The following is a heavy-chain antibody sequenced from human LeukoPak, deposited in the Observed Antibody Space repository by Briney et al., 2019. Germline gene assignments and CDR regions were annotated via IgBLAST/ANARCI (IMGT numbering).Heavy chain of an antibody. CDR2: ISSSSSTI. CDR1: GFTFSSYS. J-gene: IGHJ4*02. D-gene: IGHD2-15*01. V-gene: IGHV3-48*01. Sequence: GGSLRLSCAASGFTFSSYSMNWVRQAPGKGLEWVSYISSSSSTIYYADSVKGRFTISRDNAKNSLYLQMNSLRAEDTAVYYCARITIAANALFGYWGQGTLVTVSS. CDR3: ARITIAANALFGY.